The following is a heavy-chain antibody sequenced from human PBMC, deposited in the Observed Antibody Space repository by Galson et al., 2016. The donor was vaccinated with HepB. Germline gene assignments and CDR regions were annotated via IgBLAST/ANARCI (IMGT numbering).Heavy chain of an antibody. Sequence: SVKVSCKASGYTFTDYYIHWVRQAPGQGPEWMGRIIPANGVTHFAQKFQGRVTVTRDTSTSTVFMELSSLRSEDTALFYCVRAVDYGDPDAFGIWGQGTMVTGS. J-gene: IGHJ3*02. D-gene: IGHD4-17*01. CDR2: IIPANGVT. V-gene: IGHV1-46*01. CDR1: GYTFTDYY. CDR3: VRAVDYGDPDAFGI.